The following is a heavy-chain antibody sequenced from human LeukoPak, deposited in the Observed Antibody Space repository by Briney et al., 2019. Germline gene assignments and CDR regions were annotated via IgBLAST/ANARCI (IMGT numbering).Heavy chain of an antibody. D-gene: IGHD6-13*01. CDR3: ARAQIAAAGTYYMGV. CDR2: INHSGST. J-gene: IGHJ6*03. V-gene: IGHV4-34*01. CDR1: GGSFSGYY. Sequence: SETLSLTCAVYGGSFSGYYWSWIRQPPGKGLEWIGEINHSGSTNYNPSLKSRVTISVDTSKNQFSLKLSSVTAADTAVYYCARAQIAAAGTYYMGVWGKGTTVTVSS.